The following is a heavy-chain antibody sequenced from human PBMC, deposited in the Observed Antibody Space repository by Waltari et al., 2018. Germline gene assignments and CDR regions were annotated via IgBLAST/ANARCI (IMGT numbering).Heavy chain of an antibody. Sequence: QITLKESGPTRVKPTQILTLTCTFSGSSLSTCGVGVGWVRPPPGKASEWLALIYWDDDKRYSPSLQGRLTSTKDTSKNQVVLTMTDMDPADTATYYCAHRRQYYGSWNGGYFDYWGQGTLVSVSS. D-gene: IGHD3-10*01. CDR3: AHRRQYYGSWNGGYFDY. CDR2: IYWDDDK. V-gene: IGHV2-5*02. J-gene: IGHJ4*02. CDR1: GSSLSTCGVG.